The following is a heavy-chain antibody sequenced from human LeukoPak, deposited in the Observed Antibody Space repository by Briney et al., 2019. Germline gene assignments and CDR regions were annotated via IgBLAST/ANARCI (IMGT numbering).Heavy chain of an antibody. CDR3: ARNKLVRGEGVDY. Sequence: GGSLRLSCAASGFTFSDYYMSWIRQAPGKGLEWVSYISSSSSYTNYADSVKGRFTISRDNAKNSLYLQMNSLRAEDTAVYYCARNKLVRGEGVDYWGQGTLVTVSS. J-gene: IGHJ4*02. CDR2: ISSSSSYT. V-gene: IGHV3-11*06. CDR1: GFTFSDYY. D-gene: IGHD3-10*01.